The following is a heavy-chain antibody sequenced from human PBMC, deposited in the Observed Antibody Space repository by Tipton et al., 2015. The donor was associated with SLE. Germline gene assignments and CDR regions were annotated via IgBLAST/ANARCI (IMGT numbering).Heavy chain of an antibody. CDR2: ISSSSSYI. CDR1: GFTFSSYG. D-gene: IGHD3-3*01. V-gene: IGHV3-21*01. J-gene: IGHJ4*02. CDR3: AKDWLRYDFWSGWTYFDY. Sequence: SLRLSCAASGFTFSSYGMHWVRQAPGKGLEWVSSISSSSSYIYYADSVKGRFTISRDNAENSLYLQMNSLRAEDTAVYYCAKDWLRYDFWSGWTYFDYWGQGTLVTVSS.